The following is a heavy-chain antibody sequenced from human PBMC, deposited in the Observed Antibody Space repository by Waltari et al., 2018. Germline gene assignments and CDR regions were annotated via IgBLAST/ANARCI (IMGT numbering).Heavy chain of an antibody. D-gene: IGHD3-22*01. V-gene: IGHV4-38-2*01. Sequence: QVQLQESGPGLVKPSETLSLTCAVSGYSISSCYYWGWIRQPPGKGLEWIGSIYHSGSTYYNPSLKSRVTISVDTSKNQFSLKLSSVTAADTAVYYCARARITMIVVVTLFDYWGQGTLVTVSS. CDR1: GYSISSCYY. CDR2: IYHSGST. CDR3: ARARITMIVVVTLFDY. J-gene: IGHJ4*02.